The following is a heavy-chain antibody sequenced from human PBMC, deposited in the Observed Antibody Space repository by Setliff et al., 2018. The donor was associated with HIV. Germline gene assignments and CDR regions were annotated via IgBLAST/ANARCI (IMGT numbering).Heavy chain of an antibody. CDR3: ARGMDYYDTSGYYQYYFDY. CDR2: INPKSDGT. D-gene: IGHD3-22*01. Sequence: GASVKVSCKASGYSFTDYYIHWVRQAPGQGLEWMGWINPKSDGTNYAQKFQGWITMTRDTSISTAYMELSRLRSDGTAVYYCARGMDYYDTSGYYQYYFDYWGQGTLVTVS. V-gene: IGHV1-2*04. CDR1: GYSFTDYY. J-gene: IGHJ4*02.